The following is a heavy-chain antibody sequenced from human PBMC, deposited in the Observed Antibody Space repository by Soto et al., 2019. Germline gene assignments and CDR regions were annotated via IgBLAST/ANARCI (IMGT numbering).Heavy chain of an antibody. Sequence: QVQLEQSGSEVKKSGSSVKVSCKASGYSFRSHAITWVRQARGQGLEWMGGIIPVFGTPSYAQKFQGRVTISADKSTNTSYLELRSLRSEDTAVYYCARGGALSTSWYWGDGLDSWGQGTQVTVSS. CDR2: IIPVFGTP. CDR3: ARGGALSTSWYWGDGLDS. V-gene: IGHV1-69*06. D-gene: IGHD6-13*01. J-gene: IGHJ4*02. CDR1: GYSFRSHA.